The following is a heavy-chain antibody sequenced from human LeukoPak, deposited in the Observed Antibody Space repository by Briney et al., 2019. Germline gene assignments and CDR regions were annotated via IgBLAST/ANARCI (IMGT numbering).Heavy chain of an antibody. CDR1: GYTLTELS. J-gene: IGHJ5*02. CDR3: ATQDGYSYGKKYNWFDP. CDR2: FDLEDGET. D-gene: IGHD5-18*01. V-gene: IGHV1-24*01. Sequence: RRAAVNVSCKVSGYTLTELSMHGLRQAPGKGLEGVGGFDLEDGETIYAQKLQGRVTMTEDTSTDTAYMELSSLKSEDTAVYYCATQDGYSYGKKYNWFDPWGQGTLVTVSS.